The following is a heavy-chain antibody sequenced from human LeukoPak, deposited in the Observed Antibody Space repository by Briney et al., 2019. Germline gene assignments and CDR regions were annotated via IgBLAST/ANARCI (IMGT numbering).Heavy chain of an antibody. CDR3: ARGTYCGGDCYSIFDY. J-gene: IGHJ4*02. D-gene: IGHD2-21*01. CDR2: IYYSGST. CDR1: GGSISSGDYY. Sequence: SETLSLTCTVSGGSISSGDYYWSWIRQPPGKGLEWIGYIYYSGSTYYNPSLKSRVTISVDTSKNQFSLKLSSVTAADTAVYYCARGTYCGGDCYSIFDYWGQGTLVTASS. V-gene: IGHV4-30-4*08.